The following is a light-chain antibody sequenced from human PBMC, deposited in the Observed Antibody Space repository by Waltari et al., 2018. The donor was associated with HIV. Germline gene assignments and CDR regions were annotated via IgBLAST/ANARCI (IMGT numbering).Light chain of an antibody. CDR1: RSLLKSDGKTY. CDR2: EVS. CDR3: MQSIDLPPT. J-gene: IGKJ4*01. V-gene: IGKV2D-29*01. Sequence: DIVMTQTPLSLSVTPGQSATISCNASRSLLKSDGKTYLFWYLQRSGRAPHLLIYEVSNRFSGVSDRFTGSGSGTDFTLEIRRVEAGDVGVYYCMQSIDLPPTFGGGTKVEI.